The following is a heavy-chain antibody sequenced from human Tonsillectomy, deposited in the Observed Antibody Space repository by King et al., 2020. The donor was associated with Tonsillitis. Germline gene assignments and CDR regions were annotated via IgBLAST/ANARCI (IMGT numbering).Heavy chain of an antibody. CDR2: IKSKTDGGTT. V-gene: IGHV3-15*01. Sequence: VQLVESGGGLVKPGGSLRLSCAASGFTFSNAWMSWVRQAPGKGLEWVGRIKSKTDGGTTDYAAPVKGRFTISTDDSKNTLYLQMNSLKTEDTAVYYCTTDLVIVVGDFDYWGQGTLVTVSS. CDR1: GFTFSNAW. J-gene: IGHJ4*02. D-gene: IGHD2-2*03. CDR3: TTDLVIVVGDFDY.